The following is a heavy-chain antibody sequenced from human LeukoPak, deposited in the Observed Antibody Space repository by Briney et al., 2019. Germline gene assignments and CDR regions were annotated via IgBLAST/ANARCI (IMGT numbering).Heavy chain of an antibody. CDR1: GFTFDDYA. CDR3: AKGGITMVRGAIDY. J-gene: IGHJ4*02. Sequence: GRSLRLSCAASGFTFDDYAMHWVRQAPGKGLEWVSGISWNSGSIGYADSVKGRFTISRDNAKNSLCLRMNSLRAEDTALYYCAKGGITMVRGAIDYWGQGTLVTVSS. V-gene: IGHV3-9*01. D-gene: IGHD3-10*01. CDR2: ISWNSGSI.